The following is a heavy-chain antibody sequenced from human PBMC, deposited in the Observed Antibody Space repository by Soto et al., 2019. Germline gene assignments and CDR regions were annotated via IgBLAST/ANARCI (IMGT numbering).Heavy chain of an antibody. Sequence: QVQLQESGPGLVKPSQTLSLTCTVSGGSISSGGYYWSWIRQHPGKGLEWIGYIYYSGSTYYNPSLKRRVTISVDTSKNQFSLKLSSVTAADTAVYYCARDQEVVVPAAMLAYYYYYGMDVWGQGTTVTVSS. CDR2: IYYSGST. D-gene: IGHD2-2*01. CDR1: GGSISSGGYY. CDR3: ARDQEVVVPAAMLAYYYYYGMDV. J-gene: IGHJ6*02. V-gene: IGHV4-31*03.